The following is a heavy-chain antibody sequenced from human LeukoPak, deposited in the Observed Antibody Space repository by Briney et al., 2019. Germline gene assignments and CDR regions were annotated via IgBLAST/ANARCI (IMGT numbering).Heavy chain of an antibody. J-gene: IGHJ4*02. D-gene: IGHD3-9*01. V-gene: IGHV4-61*02. Sequence: SETLSLTCTVSGGSISSGSYYWSWIRQPAGKGLEWIGRIYTSGSTNYNPSLKSRVTISVDTSKNQFSLKLNSVTAADTAVYYCARFTPYYDILTGYSHFDYWGQGTLVTVSS. CDR2: IYTSGST. CDR1: GGSISSGSYY. CDR3: ARFTPYYDILTGYSHFDY.